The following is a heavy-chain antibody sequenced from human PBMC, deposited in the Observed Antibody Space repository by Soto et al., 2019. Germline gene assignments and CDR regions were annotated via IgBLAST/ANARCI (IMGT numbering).Heavy chain of an antibody. CDR1: GYTFTSYG. J-gene: IGHJ4*02. Sequence: ASVKVSCKASGYTFTSYGISWVRQAPGQGLEWMGWISAYNGNTNYAQKLQGRVTMTTDTSTSTTYMELRSLRSDDTVVYYCAGVADCGGDCYIYYFDYWGQGTLVTVSS. CDR3: AGVADCGGDCYIYYFDY. CDR2: ISAYNGNT. D-gene: IGHD2-21*02. V-gene: IGHV1-18*01.